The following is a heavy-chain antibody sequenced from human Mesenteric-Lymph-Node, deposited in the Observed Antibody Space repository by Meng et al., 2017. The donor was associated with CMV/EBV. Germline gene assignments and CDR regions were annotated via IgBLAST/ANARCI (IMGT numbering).Heavy chain of an antibody. Sequence: ASVKVSCKASGYTFSDYYVHWVRQAPGQGLEWMGWINPNSGGTNYAQKFQGRVTMTWDTSISTAYMELSRLRSDDTAVYYCARGLRFLEWLPEFGYWGQGTLVTVSS. D-gene: IGHD3-3*01. J-gene: IGHJ4*02. V-gene: IGHV1-2*02. CDR1: GYTFSDYY. CDR2: INPNSGGT. CDR3: ARGLRFLEWLPEFGY.